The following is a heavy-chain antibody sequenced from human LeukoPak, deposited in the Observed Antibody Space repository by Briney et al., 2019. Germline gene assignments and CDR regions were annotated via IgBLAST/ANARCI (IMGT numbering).Heavy chain of an antibody. CDR2: IKEDVSDK. D-gene: IGHD3-3*01. V-gene: IGHV3-7*03. CDR1: GFTIDDYW. J-gene: IGHJ4*02. CDR3: ARVGVAGFDY. Sequence: GGSLTLSSAASGFTIDDYWLSWHPPAPGSVLEWMANIKEDVSDKYYVDSVKGRFTISRDNAKNSLYLQMSRLRAEDTAVYYCARVGVAGFDYWGQGILVTVSS.